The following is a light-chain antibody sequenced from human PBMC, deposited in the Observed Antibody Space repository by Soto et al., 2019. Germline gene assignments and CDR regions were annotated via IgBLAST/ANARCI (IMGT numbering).Light chain of an antibody. V-gene: IGLV2-11*01. CDR3: CSYAGRDTPVL. Sequence: QSALTQPRSVSGSPGQSITISCTGSSGDVGRYNYVSWFQQYSGKAPKLMIFDVSQRPSGVPDRFSGSKSANTASLTISGLQSEDEADYYCCSYAGRDTPVLFGGGTKLTVL. CDR1: SGDVGRYNY. CDR2: DVS. J-gene: IGLJ2*01.